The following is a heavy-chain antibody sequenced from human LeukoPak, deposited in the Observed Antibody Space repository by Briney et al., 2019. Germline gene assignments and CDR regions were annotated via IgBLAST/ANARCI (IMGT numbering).Heavy chain of an antibody. D-gene: IGHD6-13*01. CDR1: GFTFSSYS. CDR3: ARGLGSSWYSPDY. CDR2: ITGSSSYI. J-gene: IGHJ4*02. Sequence: GGSLRLSCAASGFTFSSYSMNWVRQAPGKGLEWVSSITGSSSYIYYADLAKGRFTISRDNAKNSLYLQINSLRAEDTAVYYCARGLGSSWYSPDYWGQGTLVTVSS. V-gene: IGHV3-21*01.